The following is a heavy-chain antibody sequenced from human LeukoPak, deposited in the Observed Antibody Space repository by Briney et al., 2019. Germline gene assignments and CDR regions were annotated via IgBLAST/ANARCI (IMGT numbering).Heavy chain of an antibody. Sequence: QPGGSLRLSCAASGFTVSRNYMSWVRQAPGKGLEWVSIIYSGGDTYYGDSVKGRFTISRDISKNTLYLQMNNLRAEDTAFYYCARSPPASPFDYWGQGTLVTASS. CDR2: IYSGGDT. D-gene: IGHD2-2*01. V-gene: IGHV3-53*01. J-gene: IGHJ4*02. CDR3: ARSPPASPFDY. CDR1: GFTVSRNY.